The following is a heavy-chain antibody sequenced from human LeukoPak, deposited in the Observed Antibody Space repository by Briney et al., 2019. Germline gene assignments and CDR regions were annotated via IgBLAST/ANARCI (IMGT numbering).Heavy chain of an antibody. V-gene: IGHV3-21*01. J-gene: IGHJ4*02. D-gene: IGHD6-13*01. Sequence: GGSLRLSCEASGFIFSSYTMNWIRQAPGNGLEWVASINSGSTNPYYADSVKGRFTISRDDAKKSLYLQMTSLRVEDTSVYYCARDFLAAGDYWGQGTLVTVSS. CDR1: GFIFSSYT. CDR2: INSGSTNP. CDR3: ARDFLAAGDY.